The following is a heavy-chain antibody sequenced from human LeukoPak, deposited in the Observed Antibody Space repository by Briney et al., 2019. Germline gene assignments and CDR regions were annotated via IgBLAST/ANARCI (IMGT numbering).Heavy chain of an antibody. V-gene: IGHV1-69*05. CDR2: IIPIFGTA. CDR3: ARGRRYSSSWDY. J-gene: IGHJ4*02. Sequence: GASVKVSCNASGGTFSSYAISWVRQAPGQGLEWMGGIIPIFGTANYAQKFQGRVTITTDESTSTAYMELSSLRSEDTAVYYCARGRRYSSSWDYWGQGTLVTVSS. D-gene: IGHD6-13*01. CDR1: GGTFSSYA.